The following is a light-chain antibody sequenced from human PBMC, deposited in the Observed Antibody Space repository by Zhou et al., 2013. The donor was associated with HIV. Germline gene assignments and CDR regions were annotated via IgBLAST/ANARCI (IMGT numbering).Light chain of an antibody. J-gene: IGLJ2*01. CDR2: DVN. Sequence: QSALTQPASVSGSPGQSITISCTGTSSDIGGYVSWYQQHPGKAPKLMIYDVNKRPSGVSNRFSGSKSGNTASLTISGLQAEDEADYYCSSYTSSSTYVVFGGGTKLTV. V-gene: IGLV2-14*03. CDR3: SSYTSSSTYVV. CDR1: SSDIGGY.